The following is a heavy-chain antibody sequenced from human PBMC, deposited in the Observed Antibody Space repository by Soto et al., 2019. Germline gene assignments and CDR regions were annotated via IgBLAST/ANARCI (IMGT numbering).Heavy chain of an antibody. V-gene: IGHV1-69*12. CDR2: IIPIFGTA. Sequence: QVQLVQSGAEVKKPGSSVKVSCKASGGTFSSYAISWVRQAPGQGLEWMGGIIPIFGTANYAQKFKGRVTLTADESTSTAYMQLSSLRSEDTAVYYCARNPSPVYCSGGSCYRGEVGYNWFDPWGQGTLVTVSS. J-gene: IGHJ5*02. CDR3: ARNPSPVYCSGGSCYRGEVGYNWFDP. D-gene: IGHD2-15*01. CDR1: GGTFSSYA.